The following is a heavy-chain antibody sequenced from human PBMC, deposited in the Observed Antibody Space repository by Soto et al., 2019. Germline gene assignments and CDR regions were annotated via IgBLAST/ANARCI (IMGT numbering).Heavy chain of an antibody. CDR3: ARVRSSGWFNWFDP. V-gene: IGHV1-18*01. CDR2: ISAYNGNT. D-gene: IGHD6-19*01. CDR1: AYTFTSYG. J-gene: IGHJ5*02. Sequence: ASVKVSCKASAYTFTSYGISWVRRAPGQGLEWMGWISAYNGNTNYAQKLQGRVTMTTDTSTSTAYMELRSLGSDDTAVYYCARVRSSGWFNWFDPRGQGSLVTVSS.